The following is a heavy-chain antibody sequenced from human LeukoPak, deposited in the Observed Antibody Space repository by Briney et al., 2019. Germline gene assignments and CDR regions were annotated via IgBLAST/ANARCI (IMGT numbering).Heavy chain of an antibody. Sequence: GGSLRLSCAASGFTFSSYGVHWVRQAPGKGLEWVSGISWNSGSIGYADSVKGRFTISRDNAKNSLYLQMNSLRAEDTALYYCAKDIFYSSGWYYFDYWGQGTLVTVSS. V-gene: IGHV3-9*01. CDR3: AKDIFYSSGWYYFDY. CDR2: ISWNSGSI. D-gene: IGHD6-19*01. J-gene: IGHJ4*02. CDR1: GFTFSSYG.